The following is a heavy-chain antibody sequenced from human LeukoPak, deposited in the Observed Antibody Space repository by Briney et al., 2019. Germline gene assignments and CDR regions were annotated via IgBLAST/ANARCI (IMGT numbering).Heavy chain of an antibody. V-gene: IGHV1-2*02. J-gene: IGHJ6*03. D-gene: IGHD3-22*01. Sequence: RASVKVSCKASGYTFTGYYMHWVRQAPGQGLEWMGWINPNSGGTNYAQKFQGRVTMTRDTSISTAYMELSRLRSDDTAVYYCARGDAPRYYDSSGYQGYYYYYMDVWGKGTTVTVSS. CDR1: GYTFTGYY. CDR3: ARGDAPRYYDSSGYQGYYYYYMDV. CDR2: INPNSGGT.